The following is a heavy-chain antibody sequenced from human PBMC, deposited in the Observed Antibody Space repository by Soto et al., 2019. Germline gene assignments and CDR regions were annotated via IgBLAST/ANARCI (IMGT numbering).Heavy chain of an antibody. V-gene: IGHV3-23*01. CDR1: GFTFSSYA. Sequence: SGGSLRLSCAASGFTFSSYAMSWVRQAPGKGLEWVSAISGSGGSTYYADSVKGRFTISRDNSKNTLYLQMNSLRAEDTAVYYCANLPLIAVAVPNWFDPWGQGTLVTVSS. J-gene: IGHJ5*02. CDR3: ANLPLIAVAVPNWFDP. D-gene: IGHD6-19*01. CDR2: ISGSGGST.